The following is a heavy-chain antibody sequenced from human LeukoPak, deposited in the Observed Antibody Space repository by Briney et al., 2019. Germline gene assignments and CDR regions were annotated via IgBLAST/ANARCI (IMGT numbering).Heavy chain of an antibody. V-gene: IGHV4-39*02. CDR3: TRRHRDGAFDY. Sequence: SETLSLTCTVSGGPISSDSYYWGWLRQTPGKGLEWFGSMYYGGSTYSSPSLKSRVTISVDASRDHFSLKLRFVTAADAGIYYCTRRHRDGAFDYWGQGTLVTVSS. D-gene: IGHD5-24*01. J-gene: IGHJ4*02. CDR2: MYYGGST. CDR1: GGPISSDSYY.